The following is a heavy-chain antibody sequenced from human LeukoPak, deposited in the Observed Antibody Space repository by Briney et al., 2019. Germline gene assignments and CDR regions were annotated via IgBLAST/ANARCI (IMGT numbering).Heavy chain of an antibody. Sequence: GGSLRLSCAASGFTFRSYAMHWVRQAPGKGLEYVSAISSNGGSTYYANSVKGRFTISRDNSKNTLYLQMGSLRAEDMAVYYCARDDSTSCGYDYRGQGTLVTVSS. CDR3: ARDDSTSCGYDY. CDR1: GFTFRSYA. V-gene: IGHV3-64*01. D-gene: IGHD2-2*01. J-gene: IGHJ4*02. CDR2: ISSNGGST.